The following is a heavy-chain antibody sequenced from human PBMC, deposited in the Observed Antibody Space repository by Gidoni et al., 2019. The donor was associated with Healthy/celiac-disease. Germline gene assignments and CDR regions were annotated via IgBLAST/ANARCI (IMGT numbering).Heavy chain of an antibody. J-gene: IGHJ6*02. D-gene: IGHD5-12*01. CDR1: GFTVSSNY. Sequence: EVQLVESGGGLVQPGGSLRLSCAASGFTVSSNYMSWVRQAPGKGLEWVSVIYSGGSTYYADSVKGRFTISRDNSKNTLYLQMNSLRAEDTAVYYCARESRVVATTHYYYYYGMGVWGQGTTVTVSS. CDR2: IYSGGST. CDR3: ARESRVVATTHYYYYYGMGV. V-gene: IGHV3-66*01.